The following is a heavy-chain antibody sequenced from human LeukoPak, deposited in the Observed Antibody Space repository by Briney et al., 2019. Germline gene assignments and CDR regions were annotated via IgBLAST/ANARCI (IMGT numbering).Heavy chain of an antibody. CDR1: GGSISSYY. J-gene: IGHJ4*02. Sequence: PSETLSLTCTVSGGSISSYYWSWLRQPPGKGLEWIGYIYYSGSTNYNPSLKSRVTISVDTSKNQFSLKLSSVTAADTAVYYCARGGLWFGELSHFDYWGQGTLVTVSS. D-gene: IGHD3-10*01. CDR2: IYYSGST. V-gene: IGHV4-59*01. CDR3: ARGGLWFGELSHFDY.